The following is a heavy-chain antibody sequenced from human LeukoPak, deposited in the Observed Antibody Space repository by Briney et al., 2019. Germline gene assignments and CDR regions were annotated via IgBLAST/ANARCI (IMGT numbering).Heavy chain of an antibody. CDR2: ISGFGTGT. J-gene: IGHJ4*02. D-gene: IGHD2-8*01. V-gene: IGHV3-23*01. Sequence: GGSLRLSCVGSGFTFNSYAMSWVRQAPGKGLEWVAAISGFGTGTYYEDSVKGRFTISRDNSKNTVYLQMHSLRAEDTAVYYCAKSSIVLTVPAGGSFDSWGQGTLVTVSS. CDR3: AKSSIVLTVPAGGSFDS. CDR1: GFTFNSYA.